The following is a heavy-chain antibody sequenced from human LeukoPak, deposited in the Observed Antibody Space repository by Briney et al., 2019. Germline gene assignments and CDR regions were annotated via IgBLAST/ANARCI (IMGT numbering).Heavy chain of an antibody. Sequence: ASVKVSCKASGYTFTSYYMHWVRQAPGQALEGMGIINPSGGSRSNAQKFQGRVTMTRDTSTSTVYMELSSLRSEDTAVYYCARDGRGGYDSNTNDYWGQGTLVTVSS. CDR3: ARDGRGGYDSNTNDY. J-gene: IGHJ4*02. D-gene: IGHD5-12*01. CDR1: GYTFTSYY. CDR2: INPSGGSR. V-gene: IGHV1-46*01.